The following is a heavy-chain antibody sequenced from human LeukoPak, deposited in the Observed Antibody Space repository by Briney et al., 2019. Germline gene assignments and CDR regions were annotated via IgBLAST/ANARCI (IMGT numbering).Heavy chain of an antibody. Sequence: SETLSLTCTVSGGSISSYYWSWIRQPPGKGLEWIGEINHSGSTNYNPSLKSRVTISVDTSKNQFSLKLSSVTAADTAVYYCARLGYQWLRLYAFDIWGQGTMVTVSS. CDR3: ARLGYQWLRLYAFDI. V-gene: IGHV4-34*01. CDR2: INHSGST. CDR1: GGSISSYY. D-gene: IGHD5-12*01. J-gene: IGHJ3*02.